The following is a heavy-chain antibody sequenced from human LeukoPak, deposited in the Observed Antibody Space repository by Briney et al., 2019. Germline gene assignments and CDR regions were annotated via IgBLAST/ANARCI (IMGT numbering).Heavy chain of an antibody. CDR1: GGSMSPYH. J-gene: IGHJ4*02. Sequence: SETLSLTCTVSGGSMSPYHWGWIRQPPGKGLEWTGYIYYSGSTNYNPSLNSRVTISVDTSKNQFSLKLSSVTAADTAVYYCARAQYYYDSSGYYSTGFDYWGQGTLVTVSS. CDR3: ARAQYYYDSSGYYSTGFDY. D-gene: IGHD3-22*01. CDR2: IYYSGST. V-gene: IGHV4-59*01.